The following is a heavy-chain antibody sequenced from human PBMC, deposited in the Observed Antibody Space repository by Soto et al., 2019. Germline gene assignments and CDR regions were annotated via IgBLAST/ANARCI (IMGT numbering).Heavy chain of an antibody. CDR1: GFTFSSYS. D-gene: IGHD6-19*01. CDR3: ARVIYSSGPGPDNY. CDR2: ISSSSSYI. J-gene: IGHJ4*02. Sequence: PGGSMRLSCAASGFTFSSYSMNWVRQAPGKGLEWVSSISSSSSYIYYADSVKGRFTISRDNAKNSLYLQMNSLRAEDTAVYYCARVIYSSGPGPDNYWGQGTMGTVSA. V-gene: IGHV3-21*01.